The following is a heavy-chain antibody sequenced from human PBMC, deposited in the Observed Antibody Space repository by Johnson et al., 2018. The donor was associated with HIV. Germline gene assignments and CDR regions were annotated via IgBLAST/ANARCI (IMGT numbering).Heavy chain of an antibody. Sequence: VQLVESGGGLVKPGGSLRLSCAASGFTFNNAWMSWVRQAPGKGLEWVSGINWNGGSTGYADSVKGRFTISRDNAKNSLYLQMNTLRAEDTAVYYCARASSIAARGADAFDIWGQGTMVTVSS. V-gene: IGHV3-20*04. D-gene: IGHD6-6*01. CDR3: ARASSIAARGADAFDI. CDR1: GFTFNNAW. J-gene: IGHJ3*02. CDR2: INWNGGST.